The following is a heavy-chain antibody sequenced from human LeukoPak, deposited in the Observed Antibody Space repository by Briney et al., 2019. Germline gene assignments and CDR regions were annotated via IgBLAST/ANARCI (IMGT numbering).Heavy chain of an antibody. Sequence: GGSLRLSCAASGFTFSSYAMSWVRQAPGKGLEWVSAISGTGGSTYYADSVKGRFTISRDNSKNTLYLQMNSLRAEDTAVYYCAKDRDGIIAARSFGYWGQGTLVTVSS. CDR1: GFTFSSYA. J-gene: IGHJ4*02. V-gene: IGHV3-23*01. CDR2: ISGTGGST. D-gene: IGHD6-6*01. CDR3: AKDRDGIIAARSFGY.